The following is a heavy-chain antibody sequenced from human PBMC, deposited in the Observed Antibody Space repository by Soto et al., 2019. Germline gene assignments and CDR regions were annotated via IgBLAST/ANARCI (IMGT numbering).Heavy chain of an antibody. CDR2: IKSKTDGGTT. Sequence: GGSLRLSWAAAGFTISNAWMNWVLQAPGKGLEWVGRIKSKTDGGTTDYAAPVKGRFTISRDDSKNTLYLQMNSLKTEDTAVYYCTTKTSYYYDSSGYYQYYGMDVWGQGTTVNVSS. V-gene: IGHV3-15*07. CDR1: GFTISNAW. J-gene: IGHJ6*02. D-gene: IGHD3-22*01. CDR3: TTKTSYYYDSSGYYQYYGMDV.